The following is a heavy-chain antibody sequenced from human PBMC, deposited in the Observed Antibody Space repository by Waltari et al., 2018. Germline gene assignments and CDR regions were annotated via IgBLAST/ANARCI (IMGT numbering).Heavy chain of an antibody. CDR1: GGSISSSSYY. D-gene: IGHD3-10*01. J-gene: IGHJ4*02. Sequence: QLQLQESGPGLVKPSETLSLTCTVSGGSISSSSYYWGWIRQPPGKGLEWIGSIYYSWSTYYNPSLKSRVTISVDTSKNQFSLKLSSVTAADTAVYYCARTRTRGGSGSLYTVWGQGTLVTVSS. V-gene: IGHV4-39*07. CDR3: ARTRTRGGSGSLYTV. CDR2: IYYSWST.